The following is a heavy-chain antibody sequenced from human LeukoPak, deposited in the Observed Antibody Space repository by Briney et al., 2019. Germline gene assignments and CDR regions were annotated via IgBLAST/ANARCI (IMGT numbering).Heavy chain of an antibody. V-gene: IGHV3-23*01. CDR3: AKLGGVTVGYYFDY. J-gene: IGHJ4*02. CDR1: GFTFSNYA. Sequence: PGGSLRLSCAASGFTFSNYAMSWVRQAPGKGLEWVSVITGSGGSTYYADSVKGRFTISRDNSKNTLYLQMNSLRAEDTAVYYCAKLGGVTVGYYFDYWGQGTLVTISS. D-gene: IGHD3-16*01. CDR2: ITGSGGST.